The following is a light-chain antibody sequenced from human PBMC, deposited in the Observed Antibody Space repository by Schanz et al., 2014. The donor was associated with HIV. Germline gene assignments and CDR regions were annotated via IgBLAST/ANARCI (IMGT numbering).Light chain of an antibody. Sequence: QSVLTQPPSLSGAPGQRVAISCTGSSSNIGAGYDVHWYQQLPGTAPKLLIYGNSNRPSGVPDRFSGSKSGTSASLAITGLQAEDEADYYCQSYDSSLSGFVFGGGTKLTVL. CDR1: SSNIGAGYD. CDR2: GNS. J-gene: IGLJ2*01. V-gene: IGLV1-40*01. CDR3: QSYDSSLSGFV.